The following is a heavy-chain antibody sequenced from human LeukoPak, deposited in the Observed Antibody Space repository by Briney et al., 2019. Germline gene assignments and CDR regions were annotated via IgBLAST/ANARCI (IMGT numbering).Heavy chain of an antibody. Sequence: GASVKVSCKASGYSFSDNYLHWVRQAPGQGLEWMGWINPNSGGTNYAQKFQGRVTMTSDASISTAYLELSRLRSDDTAVYYCAREVYGDSSFDYWGQGTLLTVSS. CDR1: GYSFSDNY. D-gene: IGHD4-17*01. V-gene: IGHV1-2*02. CDR2: INPNSGGT. J-gene: IGHJ4*02. CDR3: AREVYGDSSFDY.